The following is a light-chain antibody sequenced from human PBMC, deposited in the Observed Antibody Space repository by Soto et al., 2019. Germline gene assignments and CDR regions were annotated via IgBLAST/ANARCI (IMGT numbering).Light chain of an antibody. CDR2: ENN. CDR3: AAWDTSLSGGV. J-gene: IGLJ3*02. Sequence: QSVLTQPPSVSAAPGQKVTISCSGSSSNIGSDFVSWYQQLPGTAPQLLIYENNKRPSGIPARFSGSKSATSATLGITGPQTGDEADYYCAAWDTSLSGGVFGGGTKVTVL. CDR1: SSNIGSDF. V-gene: IGLV1-51*02.